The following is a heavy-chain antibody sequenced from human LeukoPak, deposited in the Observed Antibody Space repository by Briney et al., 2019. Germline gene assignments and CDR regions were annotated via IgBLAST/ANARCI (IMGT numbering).Heavy chain of an antibody. CDR1: GGTFSSYA. J-gene: IGHJ3*02. CDR2: IIPIFGTA. D-gene: IGHD3-22*01. CDR3: ARPLFYYYDRPKGAFDI. V-gene: IGHV1-69*06. Sequence: SVKVSCKASGGTFSSYAISWVRQAPGQGLEWMGGIIPIFGTANYAQKFQGRVTIIADKSTSTAYMELSSLRSEDTAVYYCARPLFYYYDRPKGAFDIWGQGTMVTVSS.